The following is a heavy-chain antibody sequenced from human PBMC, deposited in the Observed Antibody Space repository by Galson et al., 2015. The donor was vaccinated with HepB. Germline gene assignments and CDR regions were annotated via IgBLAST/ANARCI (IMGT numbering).Heavy chain of an antibody. V-gene: IGHV1-18*04. CDR2: ISAYNGNT. CDR1: GYTFTSYG. Sequence: SVKVSCKASGYTFTSYGISWVRQAPGQGLEWMGWISAYNGNTNYAQKLQGRVTMTTDTSTSTAYMELRSLRSDDTAVYYCAREGERAAAGTGGEYYYYYGMDVWGQGTTVTVSS. J-gene: IGHJ6*02. D-gene: IGHD6-13*01. CDR3: AREGERAAAGTGGEYYYYYGMDV.